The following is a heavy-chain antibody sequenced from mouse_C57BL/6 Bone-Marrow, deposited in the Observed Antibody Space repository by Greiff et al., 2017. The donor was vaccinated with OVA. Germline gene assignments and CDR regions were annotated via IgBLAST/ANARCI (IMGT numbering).Heavy chain of an antibody. D-gene: IGHD2-2*01. CDR3: ARGGVTTRGSSCDY. CDR2: ILPGSGST. J-gene: IGHJ2*01. CDR1: GYTFTGYW. V-gene: IGHV1-9*01. Sequence: QVQLQQSGAELMKPGASVKLSCKATGYTFTGYWIEWVKQRPGHGLEWIGEILPGSGSTYYNEKFKGMATFTAETSSNTGYMQLRSLTTEDSASDYCARGGVTTRGSSCDYWGQGTTLTVSS.